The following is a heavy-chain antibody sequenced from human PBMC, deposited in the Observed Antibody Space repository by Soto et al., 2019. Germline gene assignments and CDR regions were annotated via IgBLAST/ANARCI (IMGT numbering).Heavy chain of an antibody. CDR1: GFSFSTYS. CDR3: AREETAWPLAYGLDV. J-gene: IGHJ6*02. V-gene: IGHV3-21*01. D-gene: IGHD2-21*02. CDR2: IGRRSDI. Sequence: GGSLRLSCEASGFSFSTYSMHWVRQAPGKGLEWVSSIGRRSDIYYADSVKGRFTISRDNAKNSVSLQMNSLRDEDTAVYYCAREETAWPLAYGLDVWGQGTTVTVS.